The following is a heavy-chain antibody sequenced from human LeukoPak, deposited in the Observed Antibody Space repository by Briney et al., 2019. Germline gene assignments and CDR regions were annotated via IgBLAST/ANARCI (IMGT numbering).Heavy chain of an antibody. CDR1: GFTVSSNS. Sequence: GGSLSLSCAASGFTVSSNSMGWVRQAPGKGLEWVSVIYSGGSTFYADSVKGRFTISRDNSKNTLYLQMNSLRAEDTAVYYCARKHYYDSSGFFPPLDYWGQGTLVTVSS. D-gene: IGHD3-22*01. V-gene: IGHV3-66*01. J-gene: IGHJ4*02. CDR2: IYSGGST. CDR3: ARKHYYDSSGFFPPLDY.